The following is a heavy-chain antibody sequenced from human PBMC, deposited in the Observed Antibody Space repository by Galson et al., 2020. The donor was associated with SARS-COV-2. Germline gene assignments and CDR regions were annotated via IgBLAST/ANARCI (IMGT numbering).Heavy chain of an antibody. Sequence: GESLKISCAASGFTFSNYWMHWVRQAPGKGLEWVSRSNRDGSTKNYADSVKGRFTISRDNAKNTLYLQMNSLSAEDTALYYCARGPSHDSGGYYSGDYWGQGTQVTVSS. CDR2: SNRDGSTK. CDR1: GFTFSNYW. D-gene: IGHD3-22*01. V-gene: IGHV3-74*01. J-gene: IGHJ4*02. CDR3: ARGPSHDSGGYYSGDY.